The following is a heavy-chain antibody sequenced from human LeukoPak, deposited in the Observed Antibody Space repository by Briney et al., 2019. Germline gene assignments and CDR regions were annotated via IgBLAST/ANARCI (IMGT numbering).Heavy chain of an antibody. CDR2: IYYSGST. CDR3: ARDYGNNWFDP. V-gene: IGHV4-59*06. Sequence: SETLSLTCTVSGGSISSYYWSWIRQHPGKGLEWIGYIYYSGSTYYNPSLKSRVTISVDASKNQFSLKLSSVTAADTAMYYCARDYGNNWFDPWGQGTLVTVSA. CDR1: GGSISSYY. D-gene: IGHD4-17*01. J-gene: IGHJ5*02.